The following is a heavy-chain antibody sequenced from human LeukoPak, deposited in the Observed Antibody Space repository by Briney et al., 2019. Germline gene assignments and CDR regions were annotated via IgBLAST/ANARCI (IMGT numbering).Heavy chain of an antibody. D-gene: IGHD4-17*01. CDR2: IHYSGST. V-gene: IGHV4-59*12. Sequence: SETLSLTCTVSGASISSFYWSWIRQPPGKGLEWVGYIHYSGSTKYNPSLKSRVTISVDTSKNHFSLKLSSVTAADTAVYYCARGGMIYGDAFDIWGQGTMVTVSS. CDR3: ARGGMIYGDAFDI. J-gene: IGHJ3*02. CDR1: GASISSFY.